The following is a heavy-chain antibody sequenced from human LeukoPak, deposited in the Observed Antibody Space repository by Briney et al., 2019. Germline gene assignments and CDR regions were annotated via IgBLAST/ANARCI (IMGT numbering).Heavy chain of an antibody. D-gene: IGHD2-2*01. CDR2: IYTSGST. Sequence: SETLSLTCTASGCSISSYYWSWIRQPAGKGLEWIGRIYTSGSTNYNPSLKSRVTMSVDTSKNQFSLKLSSVTAADTAVYYCAREREGRVVPAAPTYFDYWGQGTLVTVSS. V-gene: IGHV4-4*07. J-gene: IGHJ4*02. CDR1: GCSISSYY. CDR3: AREREGRVVPAAPTYFDY.